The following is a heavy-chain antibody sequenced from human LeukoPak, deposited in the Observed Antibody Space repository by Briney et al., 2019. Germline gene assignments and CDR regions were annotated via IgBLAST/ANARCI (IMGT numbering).Heavy chain of an antibody. Sequence: SETLSLTCTVSGGSISSSSYYWGWIRQPPGKGLEWIGSIYYSGSTYYNPSLKSRVTISVDTSKNQFSLKLSSVTAADTAVYYCARSSEGRYYYDSSGNSYFYYYMDVWGKGTTVTISS. CDR2: IYYSGST. D-gene: IGHD3-22*01. V-gene: IGHV4-39*07. CDR1: GGSISSSSYY. J-gene: IGHJ6*03. CDR3: ARSSEGRYYYDSSGNSYFYYYMDV.